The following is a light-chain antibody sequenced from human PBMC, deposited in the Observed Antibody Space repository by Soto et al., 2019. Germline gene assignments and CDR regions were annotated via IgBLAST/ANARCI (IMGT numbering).Light chain of an antibody. CDR1: QRVTNSF. CDR3: QQYVSSPWA. CDR2: GAS. J-gene: IGKJ1*01. Sequence: EIVLAQSPGTLPFSPGERATLSCRASQRVTNSFLSWYQQKPGQAPRLLIYGASRRATGIPDRFTGSGSGTDFTLNISRLETEDYAGYYCQQYVSSPWAFGQGTKVEI. V-gene: IGKV3-20*01.